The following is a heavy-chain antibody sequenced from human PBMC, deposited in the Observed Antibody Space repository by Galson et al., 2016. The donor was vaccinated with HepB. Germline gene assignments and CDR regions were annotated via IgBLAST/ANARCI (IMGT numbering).Heavy chain of an antibody. D-gene: IGHD3-3*01. V-gene: IGHV5-51*01. CDR1: GYTFDSYW. CDR3: ARSLTGSYDFWGPIYNYYAMDV. CDR2: IYPGDFDI. Sequence: SGAEVKKPGESLKISCRGSGYTFDSYWIGWVRQMPGKGLEWMGIIYPGDFDIRYSPSFQGQVTISVDKSISTAYLQWSSLTASDTAMYYCARSLTGSYDFWGPIYNYYAMDVWGQGTTVTVS. J-gene: IGHJ6*02.